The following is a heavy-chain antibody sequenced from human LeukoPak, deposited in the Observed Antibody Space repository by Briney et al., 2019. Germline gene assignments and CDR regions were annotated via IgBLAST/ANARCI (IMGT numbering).Heavy chain of an antibody. CDR1: GYTFTTDY. V-gene: IGHV1-46*01. Sequence: ASVKVSCKASGYTFTTDYIHWVRQAPGQGLERMGIINPSGGSTTYAQKFQGRVIVTGDTSTSTVYMELCSLRSEDTAVYYCARAVAVAGNYYYYYYMDVWGKGTTVTVSS. CDR3: ARAVAVAGNYYYYYYMDV. CDR2: INPSGGST. J-gene: IGHJ6*03. D-gene: IGHD6-19*01.